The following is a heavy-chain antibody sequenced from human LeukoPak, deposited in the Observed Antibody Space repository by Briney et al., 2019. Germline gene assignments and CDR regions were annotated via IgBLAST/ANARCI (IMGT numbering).Heavy chain of an antibody. CDR1: GFTFSSYG. CDR3: AREHSSPHYFDY. V-gene: IGHV3-23*01. CDR2: ISGSGGST. D-gene: IGHD3-22*01. J-gene: IGHJ4*02. Sequence: PGGSLRLSCAASGFTFSSYGMSWVRQAPGKGLEWVSAISGSGGSTYYADSVEGRFTISRDNSKNTLYLQMNSLRAEDTAVYYCAREHSSPHYFDYWGQGTLVTVSS.